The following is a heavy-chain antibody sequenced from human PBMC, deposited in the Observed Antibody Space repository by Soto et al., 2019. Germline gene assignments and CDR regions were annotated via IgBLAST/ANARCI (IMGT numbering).Heavy chain of an antibody. CDR3: ARDGSGSMDY. CDR1: GGTSSKYV. D-gene: IGHD6-19*01. J-gene: IGHJ4*02. V-gene: IGHV1-69*12. Sequence: QVQLVQSGAEVKKPGSSVKVSCKASGGTSSKYVVSWVRQAPGQGLEWMGGIIPIFGTANYAQKFKGRVTITADESRITAYMELNSVRTEDTAIYYCARDGSGSMDYWGQGTLVTVSS. CDR2: IIPIFGTA.